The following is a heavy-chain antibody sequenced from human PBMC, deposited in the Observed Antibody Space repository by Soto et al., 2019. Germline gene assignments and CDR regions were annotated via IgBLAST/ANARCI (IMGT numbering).Heavy chain of an antibody. J-gene: IGHJ4*02. CDR1: GGSISSGGYY. D-gene: IGHD3-16*01. Sequence: PSETLSLTCTVSGGSISSGGYYWSWIRQHPGKGLEWIGYIYYSGSTYYNPSLKSRVTISVDTSKNQFSLKLSSVTAADTAVYYCARGDFNDYVWGSYPYFDYWGQGTLVTVSS. CDR3: ARGDFNDYVWGSYPYFDY. V-gene: IGHV4-31*03. CDR2: IYYSGST.